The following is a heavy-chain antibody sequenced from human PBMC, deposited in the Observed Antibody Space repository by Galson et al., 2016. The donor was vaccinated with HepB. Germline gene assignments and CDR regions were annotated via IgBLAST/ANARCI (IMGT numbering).Heavy chain of an antibody. CDR3: AKEGTIFGVVPYGMDV. CDR2: ISGSGGST. D-gene: IGHD3-3*01. CDR1: RFTCSSYA. J-gene: IGHJ6*02. V-gene: IGHV3-23*01. Sequence: SLRLSCAASRFTCSSYAMSWVRQAPGKGLEWVSVISGSGGSTYYADSEKGRFTISRDNSKNTLYLQMNSLRAEDTAVYYCAKEGTIFGVVPYGMDVWGQGTKVIVSS.